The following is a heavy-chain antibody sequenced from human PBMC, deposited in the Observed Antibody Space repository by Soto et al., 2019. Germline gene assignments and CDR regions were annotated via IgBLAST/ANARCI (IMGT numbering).Heavy chain of an antibody. CDR3: ARHTPAISISDH. J-gene: IGHJ4*02. Sequence: QLQLQESGPGLVKPSETLSLTCTVSGGSISSSSYYWGWIRQPPGKGLEWIGSIYYSGSTYYNPSLKSRVTISVDTAKNQLSLKLSSVTAADTAVYYCARHTPAISISDHWGQGTLVTVSS. CDR1: GGSISSSSYY. D-gene: IGHD2-15*01. V-gene: IGHV4-39*01. CDR2: IYYSGST.